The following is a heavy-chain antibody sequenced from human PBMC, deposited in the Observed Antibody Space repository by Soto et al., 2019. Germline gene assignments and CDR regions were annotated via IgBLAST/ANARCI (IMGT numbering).Heavy chain of an antibody. Sequence: TSETLSLTCTVSGYSINRGYYWGWIRQPPGKGLEWIGSIYYSGNTYYSPSLKSRVTISMDTSKNQFSLKLDSVTAADTAVYYCASVGAGSYYRELFYYGMDVWGQGTTVTVSS. CDR1: GYSINRGYY. J-gene: IGHJ6*02. V-gene: IGHV4-38-2*02. CDR2: IYYSGNT. D-gene: IGHD3-10*01. CDR3: ASVGAGSYYRELFYYGMDV.